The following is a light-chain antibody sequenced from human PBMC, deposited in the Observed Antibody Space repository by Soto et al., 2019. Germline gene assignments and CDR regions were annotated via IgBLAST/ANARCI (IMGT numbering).Light chain of an antibody. Sequence: EIVLTQSPGTLSLSPGERATLSCRASQSFSSTYLAWYQQRPGQAPRLLIYGASSRATGIPDRFSGSASGTEFTLTVSRLEPEDFAVYYCQQYGGSPRAFGQGTKLDIK. CDR3: QQYGGSPRA. CDR1: QSFSSTY. V-gene: IGKV3-20*01. J-gene: IGKJ1*01. CDR2: GAS.